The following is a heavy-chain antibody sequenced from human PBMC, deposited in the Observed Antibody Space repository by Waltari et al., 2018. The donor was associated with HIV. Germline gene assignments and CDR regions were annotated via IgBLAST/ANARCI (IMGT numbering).Heavy chain of an antibody. J-gene: IGHJ4*02. CDR3: ARGVGPDHIWANYPDS. Sequence: QVELQQWGTGLLKPSETLSLTCAVYGESFSDYHRAPYQSSSTYCWNWFRQHPGKGWEWIGEGSRGGSTNYNPSLKRPISLSIDTSTKQCSLKLPAVTAANTAVYYCARGVGPDHIWANYPDSWGQGSLVVVSP. CDR1: GESFSDYHRAPYQSSSTYC. V-gene: IGHV4-34*02. D-gene: IGHD3-16*01. CDR2: GSRGGST.